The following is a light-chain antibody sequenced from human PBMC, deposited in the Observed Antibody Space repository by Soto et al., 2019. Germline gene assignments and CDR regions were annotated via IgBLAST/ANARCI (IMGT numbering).Light chain of an antibody. J-gene: IGKJ1*01. CDR3: QQFGNSRQT. V-gene: IGKV3-20*01. CDR2: GAS. CDR1: QSVSSSY. Sequence: EIVLTQSPGTLSLSPGERATLSCRASQSVSSSYLAWYQQKPGQAPRLLIYGASSRATGIPDRFSGSGSGTDFTLTISRLEPEDFAVYYCQQFGNSRQTFGQGTKVDI.